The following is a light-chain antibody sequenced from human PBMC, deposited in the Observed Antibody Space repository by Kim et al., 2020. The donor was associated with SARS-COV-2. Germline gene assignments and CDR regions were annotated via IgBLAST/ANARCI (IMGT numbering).Light chain of an antibody. J-gene: IGKJ1*01. CDR2: AAS. V-gene: IGKV1-16*01. CDR1: QDISNF. Sequence: ASVGDRVTITCRASQDISNFLAWYQQGPGKVPKSLISAASSLQSGVPSRFSGSGAGTYFTLTISSLQPEDFATYYCQQYKTYPPTFGQGTKVDIK. CDR3: QQYKTYPPT.